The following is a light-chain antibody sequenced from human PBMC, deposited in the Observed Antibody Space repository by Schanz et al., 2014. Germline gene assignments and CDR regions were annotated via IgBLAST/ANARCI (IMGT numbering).Light chain of an antibody. Sequence: DIVMTQSPDSLAVSLGERAIINCKSSQSVLYSANNKNYLAWYQQKPGQPPKLLIYWASTRESGVPDRFSGSGSGTDFTLTISSLQAEDVAVYYCQQYLVYRTFGPGTKVAFK. V-gene: IGKV4-1*01. CDR3: QQYLVYRT. CDR2: WAS. J-gene: IGKJ1*01. CDR1: QSVLYSANNKNY.